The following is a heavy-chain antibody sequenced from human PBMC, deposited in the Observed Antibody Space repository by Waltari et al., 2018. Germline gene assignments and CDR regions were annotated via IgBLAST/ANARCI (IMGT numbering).Heavy chain of an antibody. Sequence: EVQLVESGGHLVQPGESLGLSCAASGFIFSNYWMTWVRQAPGKGLDWVANIKPDGSESYYADAVKGRFTFSRDNAKNSLSLQMHSLRVEDTAVYYCARSGGYGWDSWGQGTLVIVSS. J-gene: IGHJ4*02. V-gene: IGHV3-7*01. CDR1: GFIFSNYW. D-gene: IGHD4-17*01. CDR2: IKPDGSES. CDR3: ARSGGYGWDS.